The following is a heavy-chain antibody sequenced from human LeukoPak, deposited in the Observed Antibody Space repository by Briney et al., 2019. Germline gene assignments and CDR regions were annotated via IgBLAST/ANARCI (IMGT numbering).Heavy chain of an antibody. CDR1: GGSISYYY. CDR3: ARALYSYGYGYSDY. CDR2: IYYSVNT. D-gene: IGHD5-18*01. J-gene: IGHJ4*02. V-gene: IGHV4-59*01. Sequence: SETLSLTCTVSGGSISYYYWSWIRQPPGKGLEWIGYIYYSVNTNYNPSLKSRVTISVDTSKNQFSLKLSSVTAADTAVYYCARALYSYGYGYSDYWGQGTLVTVSS.